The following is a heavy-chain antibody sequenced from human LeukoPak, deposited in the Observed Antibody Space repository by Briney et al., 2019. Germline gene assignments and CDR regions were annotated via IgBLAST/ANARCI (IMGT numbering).Heavy chain of an antibody. CDR1: GFTFSNYA. D-gene: IGHD6-13*01. Sequence: PGGSLRLSCAASGFTFSNYAMSWVRQTPGKGLDWVSGISGSGDNTNYAGSVKGRFTISRDNSKNTLYLEMNSLRAEDTAVYYCAKDLVATDLGYFDYWGQGTLVTVSS. J-gene: IGHJ4*02. V-gene: IGHV3-23*01. CDR2: ISGSGDNT. CDR3: AKDLVATDLGYFDY.